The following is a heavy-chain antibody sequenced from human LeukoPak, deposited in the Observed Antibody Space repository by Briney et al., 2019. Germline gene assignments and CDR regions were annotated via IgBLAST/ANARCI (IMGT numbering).Heavy chain of an antibody. J-gene: IGHJ5*02. Sequence: SVKVSCKSTVGTFSSYAISWVRQAPGQGLEWMGRIIPIFDIANYAQKFQGRVTITADKSTSTAYMELSSLRSEDTAVYYCASQPVASSTNRGWFDPWGQGTLVTVSS. CDR2: IIPIFDIA. V-gene: IGHV1-69*04. CDR1: VGTFSSYA. D-gene: IGHD2-2*01. CDR3: ASQPVASSTNRGWFDP.